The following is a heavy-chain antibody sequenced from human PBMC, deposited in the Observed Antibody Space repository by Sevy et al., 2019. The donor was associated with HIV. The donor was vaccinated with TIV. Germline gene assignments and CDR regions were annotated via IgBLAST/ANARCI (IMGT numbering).Heavy chain of an antibody. V-gene: IGHV3-48*02. CDR1: GFTFSSYS. D-gene: IGHD2-21*02. J-gene: IGHJ4*02. CDR3: ARDPCGGDCYVDY. CDR2: ISSSSSTI. Sequence: GGSLRLTCAASGFTFSSYSMNWVRRAPGKGLEWVSYISSSSSTIYYADSVKGRFTISRDNAKNSLYLQMNSLRDEDTAVYYSARDPCGGDCYVDYWGQGTLVTVSS.